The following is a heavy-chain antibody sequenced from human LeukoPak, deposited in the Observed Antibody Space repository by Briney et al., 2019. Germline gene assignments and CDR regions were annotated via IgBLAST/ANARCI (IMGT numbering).Heavy chain of an antibody. CDR1: GGTFSSYA. Sequence: GSSVKVSCKASGGTFSSYAISWVRQAPGQGLEWMGRIIPILGIANYAQKFQGRVTITADKSTSTAYMELSSLRSEDTAVYYCARVGGDYYYDSSGYYPLGYWGQGTLVTVSS. V-gene: IGHV1-69*04. CDR3: ARVGGDYYYDSSGYYPLGY. J-gene: IGHJ4*02. CDR2: IIPILGIA. D-gene: IGHD3-22*01.